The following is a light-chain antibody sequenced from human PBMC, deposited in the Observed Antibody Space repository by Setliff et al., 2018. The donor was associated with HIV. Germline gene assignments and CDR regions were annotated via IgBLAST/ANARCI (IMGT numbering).Light chain of an antibody. CDR1: SSDVGGYDF. J-gene: IGLJ3*02. V-gene: IGLV2-14*03. CDR3: SSYTSSTTFLV. Sequence: QSALTQPASVSGSPGQSITISCTGTSSDVGGYDFVSWYQFHPGRAPRLMIYDVNKRSSGVSNRFPGSKSGDTASLTISGLQAEDEADYFCSSYTSSTTFLVFGGGTKVTVL. CDR2: DVN.